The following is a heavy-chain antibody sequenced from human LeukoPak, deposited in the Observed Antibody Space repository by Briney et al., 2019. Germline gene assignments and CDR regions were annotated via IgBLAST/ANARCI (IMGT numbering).Heavy chain of an antibody. CDR1: GFTFSSYG. V-gene: IGHV3-30*18. Sequence: GGSLRLSCAASGFTFSSYGMHWVRQAPGKGLEWVAVISYDGSNKYYADSVKGRFTISRDNSKNTLYLQMNSLRAEDTAVYYCANLQSGSYDGVDCWGQGTLVTVSS. J-gene: IGHJ4*02. D-gene: IGHD1-26*01. CDR2: ISYDGSNK. CDR3: ANLQSGSYDGVDC.